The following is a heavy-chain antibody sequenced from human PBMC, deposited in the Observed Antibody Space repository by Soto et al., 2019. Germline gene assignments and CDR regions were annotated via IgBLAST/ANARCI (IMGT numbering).Heavy chain of an antibody. V-gene: IGHV1-69*13. D-gene: IGHD5-18*01. CDR2: IIPIFGTA. CDR1: GGTFSSYA. J-gene: IGHJ4*02. Sequence: AASVKVSCKASGGTFSSYAISWVRQAPGQGLEWMGGIIPIFGTANYAQKFQGRVTITADEPTSTAYMELRSLRSEDTAVYYCAAVSGEYSYRYWKPKRFDYWGQGTLVTVYS. CDR3: AAVSGEYSYRYWKPKRFDY.